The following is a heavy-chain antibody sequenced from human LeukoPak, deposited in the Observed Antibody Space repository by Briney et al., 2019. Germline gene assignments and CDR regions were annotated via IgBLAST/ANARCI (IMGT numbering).Heavy chain of an antibody. CDR3: AEEAGEEAATMGDWFDP. Sequence: SVKVSCKASGGTFSSYAISWVRQAPGQGLEWMGRIIPILGIANYAQKFQGRVTITADKSTSTAYMELSSLRSEDTAVCYCAEEAGEEAATMGDWFDPWGQGTLVTVSS. CDR1: GGTFSSYA. V-gene: IGHV1-69*04. J-gene: IGHJ5*02. D-gene: IGHD2-15*01. CDR2: IIPILGIA.